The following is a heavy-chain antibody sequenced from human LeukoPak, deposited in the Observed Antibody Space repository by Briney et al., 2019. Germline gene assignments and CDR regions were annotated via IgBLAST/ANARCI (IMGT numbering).Heavy chain of an antibody. Sequence: SETLSLTCTVSGGSISSYYWSWIRQPPGKGLELIGYIYYSGSTNHNPSLKSRVTISVDTSKNQFSLKLSSVTAADTAVYYCARVSSGVYFDYWGQGTLVTVSS. CDR2: IYYSGST. D-gene: IGHD2-15*01. CDR1: GGSISSYY. CDR3: ARVSSGVYFDY. V-gene: IGHV4-59*01. J-gene: IGHJ4*02.